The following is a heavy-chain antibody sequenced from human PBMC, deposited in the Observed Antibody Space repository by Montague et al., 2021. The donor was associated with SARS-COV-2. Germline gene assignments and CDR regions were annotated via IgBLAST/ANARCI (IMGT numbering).Heavy chain of an antibody. Sequence: FLRLSCAASGFTVSSNYMSWVRQAPGKGLEWVSVIYSGGSTYYADSVKGRFTISRDNSKNTLYLRMNSLRAEDTAVYYCASQPTVTGYYYYYGMDVWGQGTTVTVSS. J-gene: IGHJ6*02. D-gene: IGHD4-17*01. CDR1: GFTVSSNY. CDR2: IYSGGST. V-gene: IGHV3-66*04. CDR3: ASQPTVTGYYYYYGMDV.